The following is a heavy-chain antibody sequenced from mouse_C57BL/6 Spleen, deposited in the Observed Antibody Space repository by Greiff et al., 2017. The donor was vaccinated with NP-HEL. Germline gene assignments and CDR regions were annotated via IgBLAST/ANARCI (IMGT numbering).Heavy chain of an antibody. D-gene: IGHD2-3*01. CDR1: GYAFSSYW. Sequence: QVQLQQSGAELVKPGASVKISCKASGYAFSSYWMNWVKQRPGKGLEWIGQIYPGDGDTNYNGKFKGKATLTADKSSSTAYMQLSSLTSEDSAVYFCARLGDGYFYYAMDYWGQGTSVTVSS. CDR3: ARLGDGYFYYAMDY. J-gene: IGHJ4*01. V-gene: IGHV1-80*01. CDR2: IYPGDGDT.